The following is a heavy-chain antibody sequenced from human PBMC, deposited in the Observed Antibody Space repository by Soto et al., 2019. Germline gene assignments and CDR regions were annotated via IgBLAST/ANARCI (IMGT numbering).Heavy chain of an antibody. D-gene: IGHD4-4*01. J-gene: IGHJ6*02. V-gene: IGHV1-69*12. CDR2: IIPIFGTA. CDR1: GGTFSSYA. CDR3: ASSTTVNTYYYYGMDV. Sequence: QVQLVQSGAEVKKPGSSVKVSCEASGGTFSSYAISWVRQAPGQGLEWMGGIIPIFGTANYAQKFQGRVTITADESTSTAYMGLSSLRSEDTAVYYCASSTTVNTYYYYGMDVWGQGTTVTVSS.